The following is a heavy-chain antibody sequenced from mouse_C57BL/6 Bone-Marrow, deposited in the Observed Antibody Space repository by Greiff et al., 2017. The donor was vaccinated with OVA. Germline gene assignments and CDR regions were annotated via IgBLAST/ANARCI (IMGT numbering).Heavy chain of an antibody. CDR2: IYPGDGDT. V-gene: IGHV1-82*01. D-gene: IGHD2-4*01. J-gene: IGHJ1*03. CDR1: GYAFSSSW. CDR3: AREDDYDWYIDV. Sequence: QVQLQQSGPELVKPGASVKLSCKASGYAFSSSWMNWVKQRPGKGLEWIGRIYPGDGDTNYNGKFKGKATLTADKSSSTAYMQLSSLTSEDSAVYFCAREDDYDWYIDVWGTGTTVTVSS.